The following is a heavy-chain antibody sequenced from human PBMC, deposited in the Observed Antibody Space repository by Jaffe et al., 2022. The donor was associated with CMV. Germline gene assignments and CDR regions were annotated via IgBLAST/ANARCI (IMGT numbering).Heavy chain of an antibody. CDR2: INPNSGDT. CDR1: GYSFTGFY. CDR3: ARISSGREDY. V-gene: IGHV1-2*02. D-gene: IGHD6-19*01. Sequence: QVQLVQSGAEVKKPGASVKVSCKASGYSFTGFYIHWVRQAPGQGLEWMGWINPNSGDTNYAQKFQGRVTMTRDTSITTAYVELSRLRSDDTAVFYCARISSGREDYWGQGTLVTVSS. J-gene: IGHJ4*02.